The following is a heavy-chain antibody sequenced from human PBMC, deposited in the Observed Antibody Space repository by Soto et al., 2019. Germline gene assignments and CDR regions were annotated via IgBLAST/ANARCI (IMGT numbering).Heavy chain of an antibody. V-gene: IGHV4-59*01. CDR2: IYYSGGT. CDR3: ARVGPRGYSYGSDYYYYGMDV. CDR1: GGSISRYY. D-gene: IGHD5-18*01. J-gene: IGHJ6*02. Sequence: SETLSLTCTVSGGSISRYYWSWILQPPGKGLEWIGYIYYSGGTNYNPSLKSRVTISVDTSKNQFSLKLSSVTAADTAVYYCARVGPRGYSYGSDYYYYGMDVWGQGTTVTVSS.